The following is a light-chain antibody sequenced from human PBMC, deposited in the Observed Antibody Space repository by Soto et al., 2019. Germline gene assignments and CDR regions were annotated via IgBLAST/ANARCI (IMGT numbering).Light chain of an antibody. CDR3: FSYTTINPPVV. Sequence: QSALTQPASVSGSPGQSITISCTGTSSDLGTFDYVSWFQHHPGKAPKLVIYEVSSRASGVSSRFSGSKSANTASLTISGLEPEDEADYYCFSYTTINPPVVFGGGAKVTVL. J-gene: IGLJ3*02. CDR2: EVS. CDR1: SSDLGTFDY. V-gene: IGLV2-14*01.